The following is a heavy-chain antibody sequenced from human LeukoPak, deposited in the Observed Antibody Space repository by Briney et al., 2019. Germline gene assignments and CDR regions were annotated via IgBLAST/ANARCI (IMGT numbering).Heavy chain of an antibody. D-gene: IGHD2-2*02. J-gene: IGHJ5*02. CDR2: IYTSGST. CDR1: GGSVIGYY. Sequence: SETLSLTCTVSGGSVIGYYWTWIRQPAGKGLEWIGRIYTSGSTNYNPSLKSRVTMSVDTSKNQFSLKLSSETAADTAVYYCARDIVVVPAAIYGGWFDPWGQGTLVTVSS. V-gene: IGHV4-4*07. CDR3: ARDIVVVPAAIYGGWFDP.